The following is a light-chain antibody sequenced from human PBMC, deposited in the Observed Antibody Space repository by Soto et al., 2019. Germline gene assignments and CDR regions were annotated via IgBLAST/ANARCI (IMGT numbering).Light chain of an antibody. V-gene: IGKV1-5*01. J-gene: IGKJ3*01. Sequence: DIQMTQSPSTLSASVGDRVTVTCRASQSLNRWLAWYQQRPGKAPKLLIYDASELESGVPSRFSGSGSGTEFTLTISSLQPDDFAVYYCQQRSNWPPEVTFGPGTKVDIK. CDR1: QSLNRW. CDR3: QQRSNWPPEVT. CDR2: DAS.